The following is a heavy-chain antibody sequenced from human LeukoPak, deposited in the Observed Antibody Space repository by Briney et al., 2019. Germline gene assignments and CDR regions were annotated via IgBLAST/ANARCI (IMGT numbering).Heavy chain of an antibody. D-gene: IGHD2-2*01. CDR2: ISGSGGST. CDR1: GFTFSSYA. J-gene: IGHJ4*02. Sequence: GGSLRLPCAASGFTFSSYAMSWVRQAPGKGLEWVSAISGSGGSTYYADSVKGRFTISRDNSKNTLYLQMNSLRAEDTAVYYCAKDYRYCSSTSCLNYFDYWGQGTLVTVPS. CDR3: AKDYRYCSSTSCLNYFDY. V-gene: IGHV3-23*01.